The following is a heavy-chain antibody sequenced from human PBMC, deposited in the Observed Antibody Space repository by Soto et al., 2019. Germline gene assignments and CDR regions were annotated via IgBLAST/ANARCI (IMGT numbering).Heavy chain of an antibody. CDR2: IDPRSGGT. Sequence: QVQLVQSGTEVKKPGASVKVSCRVSGYPITTYYIHWVRQAPGQGLEWMGWIDPRSGGTVYEQKFQGRVTMTRDTSISTVYMDLSGLTSDDTALYYCATDDYGIFPYWGQGSLVTVSS. CDR1: GYPITTYY. J-gene: IGHJ4*02. D-gene: IGHD3-10*01. V-gene: IGHV1-2*02. CDR3: ATDDYGIFPY.